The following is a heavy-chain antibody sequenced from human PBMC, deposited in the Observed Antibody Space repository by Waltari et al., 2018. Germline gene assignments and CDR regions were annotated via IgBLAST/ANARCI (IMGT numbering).Heavy chain of an antibody. CDR1: GGSISSYY. V-gene: IGHV4-59*01. D-gene: IGHD4-17*01. J-gene: IGHJ6*03. CDR3: ARGKEDYGPSDYYYYYMDV. Sequence: QVQLQASGSGLVKPSETLSLPCTVSGGSISSYYWSWSRQHPGKGLEWIGYIYYSGSTNYNPSLKSRVTISVDTSKNQFSLKLSSVTAADTAVYYCARGKEDYGPSDYYYYYMDVWGKGTTVTVSS. CDR2: IYYSGST.